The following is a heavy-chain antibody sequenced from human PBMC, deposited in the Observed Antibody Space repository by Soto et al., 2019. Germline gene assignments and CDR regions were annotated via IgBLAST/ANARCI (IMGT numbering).Heavy chain of an antibody. D-gene: IGHD3-16*01. CDR2: IYHSGST. Sequence: QLQLQESGSGLVKPSQTLSLTCAVSGGSISSGGYSWSWIRQPPGKGLEWIGYIYHSGSTYYNPSPKSRVTISLDRSKNHFSLKLYSVTAAHTAVYNLARVLGPWGQGTLVTVSS. J-gene: IGHJ5*02. CDR3: ARVLGP. CDR1: GGSISSGGYS. V-gene: IGHV4-30-2*01.